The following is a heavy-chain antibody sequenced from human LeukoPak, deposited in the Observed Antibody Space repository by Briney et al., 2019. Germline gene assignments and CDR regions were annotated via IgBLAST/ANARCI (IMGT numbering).Heavy chain of an antibody. D-gene: IGHD3-22*01. CDR2: ISAYNGNT. CDR1: GYTFTSYG. J-gene: IGHJ4*02. CDR3: ARDLSSYYDSSGYSYFDY. Sequence: ASVKVSCKASGYTFTSYGISWVRQAPGQGLEWMGWISAYNGNTNYAQKLQGRVTMTTDTSTSTAYMELRSLRSDDTAVYYCARDLSSYYDSSGYSYFDYWGQGTLVTVSS. V-gene: IGHV1-18*01.